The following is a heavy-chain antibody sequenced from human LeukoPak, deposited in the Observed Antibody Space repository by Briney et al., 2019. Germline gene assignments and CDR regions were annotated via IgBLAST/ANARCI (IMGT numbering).Heavy chain of an antibody. CDR1: GVSISSYY. D-gene: IGHD3-10*01. CDR3: ARVPPGHASGSDFPDY. CDR2: MYYSGNS. J-gene: IGHJ4*02. V-gene: IGHV4-59*01. Sequence: SETLSLTCTVSGVSISSYYWSWIRQPPRKGLEWIGYMYYSGNSNYNASLKSRVTISADTSKNQVSLKLTSVTAADTAVYYCARVPPGHASGSDFPDYWGRGTLVIVSS.